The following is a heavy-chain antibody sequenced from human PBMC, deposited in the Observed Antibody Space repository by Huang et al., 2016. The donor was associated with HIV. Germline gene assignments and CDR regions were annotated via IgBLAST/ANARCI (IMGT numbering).Heavy chain of an antibody. Sequence: MMLMESGGGVVQPGKSMRLYFKASGFDFSDYYIYWVRQAPGKGQGWVGVISYDRGNVDYKDSVRGLFTVSRENNKNLVFVDLAKGKVYDTAMYYCAKGIIKKGLTFVDGYAPHTLYLYSGMDVWGKGTPVIVSS. J-gene: IGHJ6*04. CDR2: ISYDRGNV. D-gene: IGHD3-16*01. CDR1: GFDFSDYY. CDR3: AKGIIKKGLTFVDGYAPHTLYLYSGMDV. V-gene: IGHV3-30*14.